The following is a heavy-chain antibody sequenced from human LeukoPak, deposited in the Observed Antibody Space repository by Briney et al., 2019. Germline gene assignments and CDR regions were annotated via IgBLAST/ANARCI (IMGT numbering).Heavy chain of an antibody. CDR3: AIENEGSGLALDY. J-gene: IGHJ4*02. D-gene: IGHD3-10*01. Sequence: GGSLRLSCAASGFTVSNNYMSWVRQAPGKGLDWVSVIYTTGSTHYAGSVKGRFTISRDNSKNTLYLQMNSLRAEDTAVYYCAIENEGSGLALDYWGQGTLVTVSS. CDR2: IYTTGST. V-gene: IGHV3-53*01. CDR1: GFTVSNNY.